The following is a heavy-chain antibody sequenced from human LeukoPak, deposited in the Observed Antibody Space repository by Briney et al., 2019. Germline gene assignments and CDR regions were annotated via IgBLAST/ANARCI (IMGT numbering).Heavy chain of an antibody. CDR1: GGTFSSYA. D-gene: IGHD6-6*01. Sequence: ASVKVSCKASGGTFSSYAISWVRQAPGQGLEWMGWIIPNSGGTNYAQKFQGRVTMTRDTSISTAYMELSRLRSDDTAVYYCARGFEYSSFETLDYWGQGTLVTVSS. CDR2: IIPNSGGT. CDR3: ARGFEYSSFETLDY. J-gene: IGHJ4*02. V-gene: IGHV1-2*02.